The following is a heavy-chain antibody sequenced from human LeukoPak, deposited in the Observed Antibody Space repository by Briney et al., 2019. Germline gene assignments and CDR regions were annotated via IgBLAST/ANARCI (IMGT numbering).Heavy chain of an antibody. Sequence: PSETLSLTCTVSGGSISSYYWSWIRQPPGKGLEWIGYIYYSGSTNYNPSLKSRVTISVDTSRNQFSLKLSSVTAADTAVYYCARGGVTGTKRAFDYWGQGTLVTVSS. CDR1: GGSISSYY. D-gene: IGHD1-7*01. CDR2: IYYSGST. CDR3: ARGGVTGTKRAFDY. V-gene: IGHV4-59*12. J-gene: IGHJ4*02.